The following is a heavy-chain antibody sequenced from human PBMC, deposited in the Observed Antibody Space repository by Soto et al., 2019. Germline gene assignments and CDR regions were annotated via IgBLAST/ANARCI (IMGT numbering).Heavy chain of an antibody. CDR2: IYHSGST. Sequence: QLQLQESGSGLVKPSQTLSLTCAVSGGSISSGGYSWSWIRQPPGKGLEWIGYIYHSGSTYYNPSLKSRVTISVDRSKNQFSLKLSSMTAADTAVYYCARDMGYNYGRGIFDYWGQGTLVTVSS. D-gene: IGHD5-18*01. J-gene: IGHJ4*02. CDR1: GGSISSGGYS. V-gene: IGHV4-30-2*01. CDR3: ARDMGYNYGRGIFDY.